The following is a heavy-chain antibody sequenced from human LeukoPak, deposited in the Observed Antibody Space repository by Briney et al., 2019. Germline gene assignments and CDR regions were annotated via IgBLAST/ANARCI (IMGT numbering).Heavy chain of an antibody. D-gene: IGHD6-13*01. Sequence: GGSLRLSCAASGFTVSSNYMSWVRQAPGKGLEWVSVIYSGGSTYYADSVKGRFTISRDNAKNSLYLQMNSLRAEDTAFYYCARDLSGSSSWVRFDYWGQGTLVTVSS. J-gene: IGHJ4*02. CDR3: ARDLSGSSSWVRFDY. V-gene: IGHV3-53*01. CDR1: GFTVSSNY. CDR2: IYSGGST.